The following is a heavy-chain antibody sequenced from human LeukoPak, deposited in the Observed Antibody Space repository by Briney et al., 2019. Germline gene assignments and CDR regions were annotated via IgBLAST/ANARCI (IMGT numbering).Heavy chain of an antibody. Sequence: SETLSLTCTVSGGSISSYYWSWIRQPPGKGLEWIGYIYYSGSTNYNPSLKSRVTISVDTSKNQFSLKLSSVTAADTAVYYCARGGSAWKHYYFDYWGQGTLVTVSS. J-gene: IGHJ4*02. CDR1: GGSISSYY. D-gene: IGHD6-19*01. V-gene: IGHV4-59*01. CDR2: IYYSGST. CDR3: ARGGSAWKHYYFDY.